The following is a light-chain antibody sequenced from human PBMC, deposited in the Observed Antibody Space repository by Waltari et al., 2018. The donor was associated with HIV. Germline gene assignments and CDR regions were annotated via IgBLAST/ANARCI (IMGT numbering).Light chain of an antibody. CDR3: QSYDSSLSGFVV. J-gene: IGLJ2*01. CDR2: GNT. V-gene: IGLV1-40*01. CDR1: SSNIGAGYG. Sequence: QSVLTQPPSVSGAPGQRVTISCTGSSSNIGAGYGVPWYQPPPGPAPKVLIYGNTNRPSGVPDRFSGSKSGTSASLAITGLQAEDEADYYCQSYDSSLSGFVVFGGGTKVTVL.